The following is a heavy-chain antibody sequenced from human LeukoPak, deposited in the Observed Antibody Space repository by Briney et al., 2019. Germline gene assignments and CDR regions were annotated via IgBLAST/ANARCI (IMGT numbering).Heavy chain of an antibody. Sequence: PSGTLSLTCAVSGGSISSSNWWSWVRQPPGKGLEWIGEIYHSGSTNYNPSLKSRVTISVDKSKNQFSLKLSSVTAADTAVYYCASKSGASYGSGGYFDYWGQGTLVTVSS. V-gene: IGHV4-4*02. CDR1: GGSISSSNW. CDR2: IYHSGST. CDR3: ASKSGASYGSGGYFDY. D-gene: IGHD3-10*01. J-gene: IGHJ4*02.